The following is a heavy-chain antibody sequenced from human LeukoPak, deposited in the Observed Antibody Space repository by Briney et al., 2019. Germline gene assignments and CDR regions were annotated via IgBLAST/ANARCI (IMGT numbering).Heavy chain of an antibody. D-gene: IGHD2-2*01. Sequence: GGSLRLSCAASGFTFSSYAMHWVRQAPGKGLEWVAVISYDGSNKYYADSVKGRFTISRDNAKNTLYLQMNSLRVEDTAVYYCGRGELPAAVDSWGQGTLVTVSS. CDR1: GFTFSSYA. CDR3: GRGELPAAVDS. V-gene: IGHV3-30*04. CDR2: ISYDGSNK. J-gene: IGHJ4*02.